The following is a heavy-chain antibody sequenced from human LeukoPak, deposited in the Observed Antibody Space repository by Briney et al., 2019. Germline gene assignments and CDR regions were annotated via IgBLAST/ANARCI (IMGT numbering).Heavy chain of an antibody. CDR3: ARGDGYNFFDY. J-gene: IGHJ4*02. V-gene: IGHV3-53*01. D-gene: IGHD5-24*01. CDR2: IYIGGTT. CDR1: GFTVSSNY. Sequence: PGGSLRLSCAASGFTVSSNYMSWVRQAPGKGLEWVSVIYIGGTTYYADSVQGRFTISRDNSKNTLYLQMNSLRAEDTAVYYCARGDGYNFFDYWGQGYLVTVSP.